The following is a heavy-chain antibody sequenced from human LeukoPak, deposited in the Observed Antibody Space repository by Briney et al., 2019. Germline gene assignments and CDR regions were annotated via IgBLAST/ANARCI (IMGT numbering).Heavy chain of an antibody. J-gene: IGHJ3*02. CDR3: ARHEWGITNAFDI. CDR1: GGSISSYY. Sequence: SETLSLTCTVSGGSISSYYWSWIRQPPGKGLEWIGSIYYSGTTYYNPSLKSRVTISVDTSKKQFSLKLRSVTAADTAVYYCARHEWGITNAFDIWGQGTMVTVSS. D-gene: IGHD1-14*01. CDR2: IYYSGTT. V-gene: IGHV4-59*04.